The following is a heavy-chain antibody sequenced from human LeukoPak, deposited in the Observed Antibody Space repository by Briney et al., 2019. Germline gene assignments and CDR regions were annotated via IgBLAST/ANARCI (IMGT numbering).Heavy chain of an antibody. D-gene: IGHD5-12*01. Sequence: SGGSLRLSCAAPGFTFSAYSITWGGQAPGKGLEWLSSISSSSTYIYSADSVKGRFTISRDNTKNSLYLQMNSLRAEDTAVYYWAIAGTSYTTATMSCEFGGQGTLVTVSS. CDR2: ISSSSTYI. CDR1: GFTFSAYS. J-gene: IGHJ4*02. V-gene: IGHV3-21*01. CDR3: AIAGTSYTTATMSCEF.